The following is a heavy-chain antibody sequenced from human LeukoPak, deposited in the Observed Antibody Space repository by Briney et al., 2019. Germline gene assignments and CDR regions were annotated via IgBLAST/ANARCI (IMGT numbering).Heavy chain of an antibody. CDR1: GGSFSGYY. CDR2: INHSGST. J-gene: IGHJ5*02. D-gene: IGHD4-17*01. Sequence: SETLSLTCAVYGGSFSGYYWSWIRQPPGKGLEWIGEINHSGSTNYNPSLKSRVTISVDTSKNQFSLKLSSVTAADTAVYYCARGTPPTVTTFWWFDPWGQGTLVIVSS. V-gene: IGHV4-34*01. CDR3: ARGTPPTVTTFWWFDP.